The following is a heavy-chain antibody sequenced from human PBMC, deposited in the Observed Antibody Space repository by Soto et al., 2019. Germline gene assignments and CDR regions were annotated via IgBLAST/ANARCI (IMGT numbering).Heavy chain of an antibody. Sequence: EVQLLESGGGLVQPGGSLRLSCAASGFTFSSYAMSWVRQAPGKGLEWVSAISGSGGSTYYADSVKGRFTISRDNSKNTMYLQMNSLRAEDTAVYYCAKPPRFMVYAFDYWGQGTLVTVSS. CDR3: AKPPRFMVYAFDY. V-gene: IGHV3-23*01. J-gene: IGHJ4*02. CDR2: ISGSGGST. D-gene: IGHD2-8*01. CDR1: GFTFSSYA.